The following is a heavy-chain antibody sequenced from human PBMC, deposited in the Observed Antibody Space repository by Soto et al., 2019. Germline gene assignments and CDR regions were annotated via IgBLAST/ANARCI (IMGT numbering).Heavy chain of an antibody. D-gene: IGHD3-22*01. CDR3: ARESGDSSGYYYPNFDY. J-gene: IGHJ4*02. V-gene: IGHV1-18*01. CDR1: GGTFSSYA. CDR2: IIPIFGNT. Sequence: GASVKVSCKASGGTFSSYAISWVRQAPGQGLEWMGGIIPIFGNTNYAQKLQGRVTMTTDTSTSTAYMELRSLRSDDTAVYYCARESGDSSGYYYPNFDYWGQGTLVTVSS.